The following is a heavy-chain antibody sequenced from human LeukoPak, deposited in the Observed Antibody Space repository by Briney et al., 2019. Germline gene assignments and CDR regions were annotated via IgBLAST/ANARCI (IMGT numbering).Heavy chain of an antibody. Sequence: ASVKVSCKASGYTFTGYYMHGVGQAPGKGLDGMGWTNPNSGGTNYAQKFQGRVTMTRDTSISTAYMELSRLRSDDTAVYYCARDRTRTGYSSGWYHDYWGQGTLVTVSS. CDR3: ARDRTRTGYSSGWYHDY. CDR1: GYTFTGYY. D-gene: IGHD6-19*01. V-gene: IGHV1-2*02. J-gene: IGHJ4*02. CDR2: TNPNSGGT.